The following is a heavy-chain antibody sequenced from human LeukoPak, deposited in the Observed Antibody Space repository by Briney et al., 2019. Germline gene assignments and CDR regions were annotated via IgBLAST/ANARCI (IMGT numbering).Heavy chain of an antibody. CDR3: ARDRIQMATINPXXYFDL. CDR2: IIPIFGTA. J-gene: IGHJ2*01. CDR1: GYTFTSYG. D-gene: IGHD5-24*01. V-gene: IGHV1-69*06. Sequence: ASVKVSCKASGYTFTSYGISWVRQAPGQGLEWMGGIIPIFGTANYAQKFQGRVTITADKSTSTAYMELSSLRSEDTAVYYCARDRIQMATINPXXYFDLXXXGTLVTV.